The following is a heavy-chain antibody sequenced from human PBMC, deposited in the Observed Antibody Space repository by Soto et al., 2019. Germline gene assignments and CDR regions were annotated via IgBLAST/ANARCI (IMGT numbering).Heavy chain of an antibody. J-gene: IGHJ6*02. CDR3: IWQQDFYYGKAV. D-gene: IGHD6-13*01. CDR2: MKSYRGGGTT. CDR1: GFSFSPAW. V-gene: IGHV3-15*07. Sequence: EVQLVESGGGLVPPGGSLRLSCTGTGFSFSPAWMNWVRQAPGKGLEWVGRMKSYRGGGTTDYAATVQGRFTISRDDSKNTLYRQMNSLKFEDTALYFCIWQQDFYYGKAVWGQGTTVTVSS.